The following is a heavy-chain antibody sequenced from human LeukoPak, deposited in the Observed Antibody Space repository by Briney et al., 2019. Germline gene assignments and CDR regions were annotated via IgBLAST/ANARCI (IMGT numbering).Heavy chain of an antibody. CDR1: GFTFSSYA. V-gene: IGHV3-23*01. Sequence: GGSLRLSCAASGFTFSSYAMSWVRQAPGKGLEWGSAISGSGGSTYYADPVKGRFTISRDNSKNTLYLQMNSLRAEDTAVYYCATPLENYDFWSGYLSDYYYMDVWGKGTTVTVSS. CDR3: ATPLENYDFWSGYLSDYYYMDV. D-gene: IGHD3-3*01. CDR2: ISGSGGST. J-gene: IGHJ6*03.